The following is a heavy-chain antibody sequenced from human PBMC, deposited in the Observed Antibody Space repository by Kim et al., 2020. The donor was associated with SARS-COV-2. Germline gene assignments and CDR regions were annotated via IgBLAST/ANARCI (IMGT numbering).Heavy chain of an antibody. CDR3: ARGRRLLQFRYYFDY. Sequence: SETLSLTCAVYGGSFSGYYWSWIRQPPGKGLEWIGEINHSGSTNYNPSLKSRVTTSVDTAKNQFSLKLSSVTAADTAVYYCARGRRLLQFRYYFDYWGQGTLVTVSS. J-gene: IGHJ4*02. V-gene: IGHV4-34*01. D-gene: IGHD1-1*01. CDR2: INHSGST. CDR1: GGSFSGYY.